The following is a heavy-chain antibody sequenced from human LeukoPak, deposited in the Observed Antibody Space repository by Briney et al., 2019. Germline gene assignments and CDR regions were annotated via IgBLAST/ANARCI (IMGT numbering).Heavy chain of an antibody. CDR1: GFTFSSYG. CDR3: ARDRYYDILTGYSGDYFDY. Sequence: GSLRLSCAASGFTFSSYGMHWVRQAPGKGLEWVAVIWYDGSNKYYADSVKGRFTISRDNSKNTLYLQMNSLRAKDTAVYYCARDRYYDILTGYSGDYFDYWGQGTLVTVSS. CDR2: IWYDGSNK. V-gene: IGHV3-33*01. J-gene: IGHJ4*02. D-gene: IGHD3-9*01.